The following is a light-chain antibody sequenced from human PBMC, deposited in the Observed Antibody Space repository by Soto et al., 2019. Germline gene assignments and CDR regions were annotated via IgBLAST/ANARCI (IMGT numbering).Light chain of an antibody. CDR2: GAS. CDR3: QQSYSTPRLT. J-gene: IGKJ4*01. V-gene: IGKV1-39*01. CDR1: QSINNY. Sequence: DIQMTQSPSSLSASVGDRVTITCRASQSINNYLNWYQQRPGKAPKLLIYGASSLQSGVPSRFSGSGSGTDFILTISSLQPEDFATYYCQQSYSTPRLTFGGGTRVEIK.